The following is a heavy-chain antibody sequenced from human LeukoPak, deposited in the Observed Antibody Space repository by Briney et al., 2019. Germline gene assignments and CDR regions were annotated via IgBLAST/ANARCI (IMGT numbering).Heavy chain of an antibody. CDR1: GFTFDDYA. V-gene: IGHV3-9*01. CDR3: XXXXXXXXXXSGXFDP. Sequence: GGSLRLSCAASGFTFDDYAMHWVRQAPGKGLEWVSGISWNSGSIGYADSVKGRFTISRDNAKNSLYLQMNSLRAEDTALYYXXXXXXXXXXXSGXFDPWGQGTLVTVSS. D-gene: IGHD1-26*01. CDR2: ISWNSGSI. J-gene: IGHJ5*02.